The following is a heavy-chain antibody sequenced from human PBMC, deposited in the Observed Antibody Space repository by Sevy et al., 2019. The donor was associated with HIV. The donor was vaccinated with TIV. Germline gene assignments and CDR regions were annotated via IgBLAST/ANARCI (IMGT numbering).Heavy chain of an antibody. CDR2: ISSSGSTI. Sequence: GGSLRLSCAASGFTFSSYEMNWVRQAPGKGLEWVSYISSSGSTIYYADSVKGRFTISRDNAKNSLYLQMNSPRAEDTAVYYCARGATVTPFDYWGQGTLVTVSS. CDR1: GFTFSSYE. CDR3: ARGATVTPFDY. D-gene: IGHD4-17*01. V-gene: IGHV3-48*03. J-gene: IGHJ4*02.